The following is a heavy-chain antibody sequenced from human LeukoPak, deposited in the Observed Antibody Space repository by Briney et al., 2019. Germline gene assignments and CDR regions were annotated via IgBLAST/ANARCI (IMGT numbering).Heavy chain of an antibody. J-gene: IGHJ4*02. CDR1: GYTFTSYD. CDR3: ARLIISSWFLDY. V-gene: IGHV1-8*01. CDR2: MNPNSGNT. D-gene: IGHD6-13*01. Sequence: GASVKVSCKASGYTFTSYDINWVRQATGQGLEWMGWMNPNSGNTGYAQKFQGRVTMTRNTSISTAYMELSSLRSEDTAVYYCARLIISSWFLDYCGQGTLVTVCS.